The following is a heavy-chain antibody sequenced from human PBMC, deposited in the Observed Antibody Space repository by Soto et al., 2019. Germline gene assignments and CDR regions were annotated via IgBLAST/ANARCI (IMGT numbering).Heavy chain of an antibody. D-gene: IGHD6-13*01. Sequence: SEPLSLSASVSVGYIINNDGSWIRQPPGKGLEWICYVYNSVITNYNPSLKSRVTISEDTSKSQFSLKVNSMTAADTAVYYCARYRREAVAGYTLHNWGQG. J-gene: IGHJ4*02. CDR2: VYNSVIT. V-gene: IGHV4-59*01. CDR1: VGYIINND. CDR3: ARYRREAVAGYTLHN.